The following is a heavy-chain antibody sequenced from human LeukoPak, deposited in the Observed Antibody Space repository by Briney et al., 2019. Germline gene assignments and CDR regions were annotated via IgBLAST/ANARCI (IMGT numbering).Heavy chain of an antibody. D-gene: IGHD3-22*01. CDR2: IYYSGST. J-gene: IGHJ4*02. CDR3: ARGDSSGYYYGLGYFDY. CDR1: GGSISSGGYY. Sequence: SETLSLTCTVSGGSISSGGYYWSWIRQHPGKGLEWIGYIYYSGSTYYNPSLKSRVTISVDTSKNQFSLKLSSVTAADTAVYYCARGDSSGYYYGLGYFDYWGQGTLVTVS. V-gene: IGHV4-31*03.